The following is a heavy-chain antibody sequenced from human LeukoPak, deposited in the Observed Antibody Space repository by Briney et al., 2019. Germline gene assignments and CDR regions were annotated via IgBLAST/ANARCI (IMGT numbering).Heavy chain of an antibody. CDR1: GGSISSGDYY. J-gene: IGHJ4*02. Sequence: KSSETLSLTCTVSGGSISSGDYYWSWIRQPPGKGLEWIGYIYHSGSTYYNPSLKSRVTISVDRSKNQFSLKLSSVTAADTAVYYCAREGLGTEIDYWGQGTLVTVSS. CDR2: IYHSGST. V-gene: IGHV4-30-2*01. D-gene: IGHD1-1*01. CDR3: AREGLGTEIDY.